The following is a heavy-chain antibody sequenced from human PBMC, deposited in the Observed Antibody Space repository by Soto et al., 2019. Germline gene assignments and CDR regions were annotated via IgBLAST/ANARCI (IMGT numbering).Heavy chain of an antibody. CDR1: GGSVSSGSYY. CDR2: IYYSGST. D-gene: IGHD1-26*01. J-gene: IGHJ4*02. V-gene: IGHV4-61*01. Sequence: TLSLTCTVSGGSVSSGSYYWSWIRQPPGKGLEWIGYIYYSGSTNYNPSLKSRVTISVDTSKNQFSLKLSSVTAADTAVYYCARGPTKSIVGATHEIDYWGQGTLVTVSS. CDR3: ARGPTKSIVGATHEIDY.